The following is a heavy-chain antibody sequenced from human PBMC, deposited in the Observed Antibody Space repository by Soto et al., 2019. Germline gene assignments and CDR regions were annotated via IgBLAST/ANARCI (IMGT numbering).Heavy chain of an antibody. CDR1: GFTFSSYA. CDR3: AKYSSGWDFDY. D-gene: IGHD6-19*01. V-gene: IGHV3-23*01. Sequence: PGGSLRLSCAASGFTFSSYAMSRVRQAPVKGLEWVSSITGSGAGAYSADSVRGRFTISRDNSKNTLYLQMNSLRAEDTALYYCAKYSSGWDFDYWGQGTLVTVSS. J-gene: IGHJ4*02. CDR2: ITGSGAGA.